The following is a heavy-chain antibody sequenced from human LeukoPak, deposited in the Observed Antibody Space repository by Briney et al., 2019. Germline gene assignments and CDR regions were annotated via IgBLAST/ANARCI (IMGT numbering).Heavy chain of an antibody. CDR3: TRDRGYCSGGSCYSAEYFQH. Sequence: GGSLRLLCTASGFTFGDYAMSWVRQAPGKGREWVGFIRSKAYGGTTEYAASVKGRFTISRDDSKSIAYLQMNSLKTEDTAVYYCTRDRGYCSGGSCYSAEYFQHWGQGTLVTVSS. CDR1: GFTFGDYA. CDR2: IRSKAYGGTT. V-gene: IGHV3-49*04. D-gene: IGHD2-15*01. J-gene: IGHJ1*01.